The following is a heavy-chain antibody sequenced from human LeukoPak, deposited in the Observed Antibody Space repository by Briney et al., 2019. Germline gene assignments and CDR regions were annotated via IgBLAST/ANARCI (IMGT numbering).Heavy chain of an antibody. J-gene: IGHJ3*02. V-gene: IGHV7-4-1*02. Sequence: ASVKVSCKASGGTFSTYAFNWVRQAPGQGLEWMGWINTNTGNPTYAQGFTGRFVFSLDTSVSTAYLQISSLKAEDTAVYYCAREVSPDDTAMVTDAFDIWGQGTMVTVSS. CDR3: AREVSPDDTAMVTDAFDI. CDR1: GGTFSTYA. D-gene: IGHD5-18*01. CDR2: INTNTGNP.